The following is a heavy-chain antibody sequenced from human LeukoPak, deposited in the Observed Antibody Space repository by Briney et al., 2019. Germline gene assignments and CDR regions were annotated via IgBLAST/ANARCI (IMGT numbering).Heavy chain of an antibody. V-gene: IGHV6-1*01. CDR1: GDSVSSNSAA. Sequence: SQTLSLTCAISGDSVSSNSAAGNWIRQSPSRGLEWLGRTYYRSKWYNDYAVSVKSRITINPDTSKNQFSLQLNSVTPDDTAVYYCARSQWLRDWFDPWGQGTLVTVSS. D-gene: IGHD5-12*01. J-gene: IGHJ5*02. CDR2: TYYRSKWYN. CDR3: ARSQWLRDWFDP.